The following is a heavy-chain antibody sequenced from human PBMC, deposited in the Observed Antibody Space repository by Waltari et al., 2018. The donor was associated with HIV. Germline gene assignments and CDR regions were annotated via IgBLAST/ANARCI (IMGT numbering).Heavy chain of an antibody. CDR2: LSSSPFF. V-gene: IGHV4-39*01. J-gene: IGHJ4*02. CDR1: GDSISTSSFY. D-gene: IGHD3-10*01. Sequence: QVQLKESGPGLVKPSETLSLTCTISGDSISTSSFYWGWIRQPPGKGLEWLGSLSSSPFFYYHPSLKSRVSISADTSKDIISLTLRSVTAADAAVYFCARLGSGTYFSTRIDYWGQGIVVTVSS. CDR3: ARLGSGTYFSTRIDY.